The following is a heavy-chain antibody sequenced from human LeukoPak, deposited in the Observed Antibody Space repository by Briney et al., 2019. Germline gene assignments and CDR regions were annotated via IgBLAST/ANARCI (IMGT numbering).Heavy chain of an antibody. D-gene: IGHD2-2*01. J-gene: IGHJ4*02. CDR1: GYTFTGYY. CDR2: INPNSGGT. Sequence: GASVKVSCKASGYTFTGYYMHWVRQAPGQGLEWMGWINPNSGGTNYAQKFQGRVTMTRDTSISTAYMELSRLRYDDTAVYYCAREPCSSTSCGNENDDDYWGQGTLVTVSS. V-gene: IGHV1-2*02. CDR3: AREPCSSTSCGNENDDDY.